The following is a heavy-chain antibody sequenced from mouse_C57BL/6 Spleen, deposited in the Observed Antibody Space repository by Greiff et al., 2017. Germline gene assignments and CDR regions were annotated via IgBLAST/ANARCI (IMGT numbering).Heavy chain of an antibody. V-gene: IGHV1-7*01. D-gene: IGHD1-1*01. CDR1: GYTFTSYW. CDR2: INPSSGYT. Sequence: QVQLQQSGAELAKPGASVKLSCKASGYTFTSYWMHWVKQRPGQGLEWIGYINPSSGYTKYNQKFKDKATMTADKSSSTAYMQLSSLTSEDSAVYYCARSYYGRYYYAMDYWGQGTSVTVSS. CDR3: ARSYYGRYYYAMDY. J-gene: IGHJ4*01.